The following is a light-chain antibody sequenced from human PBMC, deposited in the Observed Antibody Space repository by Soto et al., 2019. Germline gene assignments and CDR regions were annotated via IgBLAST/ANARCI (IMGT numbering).Light chain of an antibody. Sequence: IVLTQSPATLSLSPRESATLSCRASQGVSSHLAWYQQKPGEVPRVRVYGACTRATGSPARFSGSGFGTEFTLTISSLQSEDFAVYYCQQYNNWPRTFGQGPKVDNK. CDR3: QQYNNWPRT. J-gene: IGKJ1*01. CDR2: GAC. CDR1: QGVSSH. V-gene: IGKV3-15*01.